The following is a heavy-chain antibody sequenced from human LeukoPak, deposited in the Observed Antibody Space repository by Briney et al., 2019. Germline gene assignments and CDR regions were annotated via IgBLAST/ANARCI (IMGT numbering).Heavy chain of an antibody. J-gene: IGHJ4*02. CDR1: GYTFTNYH. CDR3: ARSSVGVRRRTDY. CDR2: MNPNNGDS. D-gene: IGHD1-26*01. Sequence: ASVKVSCKASGYTFTNYHINWVRQATGQGLEWMGWMNPNNGDSGYAQKFQGRVTITRDTSISTSYMELRSLRSDDTAVYYCARSSVGVRRRTDYWGQGTLVTVSS. V-gene: IGHV1-8*03.